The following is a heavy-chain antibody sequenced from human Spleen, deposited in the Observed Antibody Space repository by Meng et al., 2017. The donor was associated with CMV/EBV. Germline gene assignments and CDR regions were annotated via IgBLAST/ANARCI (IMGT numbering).Heavy chain of an antibody. CDR2: INPNSGGT. CDR3: ARDRSGTMKGYWFDP. CDR1: TYTFTGYY. V-gene: IGHV1-2*02. J-gene: IGHJ5*02. Sequence: ASVKVSCKASTYTFTGYYIYWVRRAPGQGLEWMGWINPNSGGTNYAQKFQGRVTMTRDTSINTAYMDLSRLRSDDTAVYYCARDRSGTMKGYWFDPWGQGSLVTVS. D-gene: IGHD1-7*01.